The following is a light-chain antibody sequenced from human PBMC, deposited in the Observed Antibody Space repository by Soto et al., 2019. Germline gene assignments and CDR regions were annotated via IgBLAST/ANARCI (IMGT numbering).Light chain of an antibody. CDR1: QSVTVNS. CDR2: AAS. Sequence: EILLTQSPSTLSLSPGEGFTLSCSASQSVTVNSLAWYQQKPGQTPKLLIYAASTRAAAVPDRFTGSGSGTDFALTISRLEPEDFAVYYCQQYGDSPLTFGPGTKVDIK. J-gene: IGKJ3*01. CDR3: QQYGDSPLT. V-gene: IGKV3-20*01.